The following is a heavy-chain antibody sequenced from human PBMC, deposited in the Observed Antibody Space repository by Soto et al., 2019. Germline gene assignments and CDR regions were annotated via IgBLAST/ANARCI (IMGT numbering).Heavy chain of an antibody. CDR3: ARRVSRDNPVILPTGSRGGFDY. CDR2: IYPGDSDT. V-gene: IGHV5-51*01. D-gene: IGHD3-10*01. J-gene: IGHJ4*02. Sequence: GESLKISCKGSGYSFTSYWIGWVRQMPGKGLEWMGIIYPGDSDTRYSPSFQGQVTISADKSISTAYLQWSSLKASDTAMYYCARRVSRDNPVILPTGSRGGFDYWGQGTLVTVSS. CDR1: GYSFTSYW.